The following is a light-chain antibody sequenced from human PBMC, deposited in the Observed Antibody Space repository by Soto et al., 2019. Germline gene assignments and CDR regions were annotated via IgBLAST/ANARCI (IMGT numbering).Light chain of an antibody. CDR2: AAS. J-gene: IGKJ1*01. V-gene: IGKV3-20*01. CDR3: QQYGHSPRT. Sequence: EIVLTQSPGTLSLSPGERATLSCRASQSVADNYLAWYQQKPGQAPRLLIYAASRRATGIPDTFSGSGSGTDFTLTITRLEPEDFALYYCQQYGHSPRTFGQGIRVEIK. CDR1: QSVADNY.